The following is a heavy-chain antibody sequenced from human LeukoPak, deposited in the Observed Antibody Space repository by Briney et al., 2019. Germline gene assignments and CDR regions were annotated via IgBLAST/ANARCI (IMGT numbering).Heavy chain of an antibody. CDR3: ARRYTFGGPRTLAFDI. J-gene: IGHJ3*02. Sequence: GGSLRLSCAASGFTFSSYAVSWVRQAPGKGLEWVSAISGSGGSTYYADSVKGRFTISRDNSKNTLYLQMNSLRAEDTAVYYCARRYTFGGPRTLAFDIWGQGTMVTVSS. CDR2: ISGSGGST. D-gene: IGHD3-16*01. CDR1: GFTFSSYA. V-gene: IGHV3-23*01.